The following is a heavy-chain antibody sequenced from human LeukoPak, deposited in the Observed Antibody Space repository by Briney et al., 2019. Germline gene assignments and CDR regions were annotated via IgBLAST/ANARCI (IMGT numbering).Heavy chain of an antibody. Sequence: SETLSLTCTVSGGSISSYYWSWIRQPPGKGLEWIGYIYYSGSTNYNPSLKSRVTISVDTSKNQFSLKLSSVTAADTAVYYCARDGGGYSYGSGFDYWGQGTLVTVSS. J-gene: IGHJ4*02. CDR3: ARDGGGYSYGSGFDY. D-gene: IGHD5-18*01. V-gene: IGHV4-59*01. CDR2: IYYSGST. CDR1: GGSISSYY.